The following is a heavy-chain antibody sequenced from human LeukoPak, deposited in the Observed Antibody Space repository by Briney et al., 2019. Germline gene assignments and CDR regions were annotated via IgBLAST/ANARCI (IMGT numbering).Heavy chain of an antibody. Sequence: GGSLRLSCAASGFTFSSYAMSWVRQAPGRGLEWVSAISGSGGSTYYADSVKGRFTISRDSSKNTLFLHMNTLRAEDTAIYYCAKDRTVGASYWYFDLWGRGTLVTVSS. J-gene: IGHJ2*01. D-gene: IGHD1-26*01. CDR2: ISGSGGST. CDR1: GFTFSSYA. CDR3: AKDRTVGASYWYFDL. V-gene: IGHV3-23*01.